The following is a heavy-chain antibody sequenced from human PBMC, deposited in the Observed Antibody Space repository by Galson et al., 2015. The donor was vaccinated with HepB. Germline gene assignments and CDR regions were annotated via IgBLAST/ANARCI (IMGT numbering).Heavy chain of an antibody. CDR2: ISSSSSYI. CDR1: GFTFSSYS. D-gene: IGHD5-18*01. Sequence: SLRLSCAASGFTFSSYSMNWVRQAPGKGLEWVSSISSSSSYIYYADSVKGRFTISRDNAKNSLYLQMNSLRAEDTAVYYCARSQPGYSYARAVAFDIWGQGTMVTVSS. CDR3: ARSQPGYSYARAVAFDI. V-gene: IGHV3-21*01. J-gene: IGHJ3*02.